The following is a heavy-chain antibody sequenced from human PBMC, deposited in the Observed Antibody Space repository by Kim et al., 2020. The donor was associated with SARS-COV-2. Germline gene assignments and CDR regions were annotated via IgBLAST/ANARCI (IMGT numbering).Heavy chain of an antibody. Sequence: KSRVTISVDTSKNQFSLKLSSVTAADTAVYYCASRITMVRGVIITRVFDYWGQGTLVTVSS. D-gene: IGHD3-10*01. CDR3: ASRITMVRGVIITRVFDY. V-gene: IGHV4-39*07. J-gene: IGHJ4*02.